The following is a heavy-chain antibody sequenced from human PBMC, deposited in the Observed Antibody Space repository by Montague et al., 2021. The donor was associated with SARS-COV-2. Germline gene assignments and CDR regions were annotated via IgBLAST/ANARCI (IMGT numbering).Heavy chain of an antibody. J-gene: IGHJ4*02. CDR1: GGSISSGGYY. CDR3: ARASGKKTIFGVVISYFDY. Sequence: TLSLTCTVSGGSISSGGYYWSRIRQHPGKGLEWIGYIYYSGSTYYNPSLKSRVTISVDTSKNQFSLKLSSVTAADTAVYYCARASGKKTIFGVVISYFDYGGQGTLVTVSS. CDR2: IYYSGST. V-gene: IGHV4-31*03. D-gene: IGHD3-3*01.